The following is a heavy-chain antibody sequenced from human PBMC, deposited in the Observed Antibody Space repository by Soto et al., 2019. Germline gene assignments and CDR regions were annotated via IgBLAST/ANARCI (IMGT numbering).Heavy chain of an antibody. J-gene: IGHJ3*02. CDR3: SKGWSEAYDT. CDR1: GFSFSSFF. V-gene: IGHV3-7*01. Sequence: EVQLEETGGGLVQPGGSLRLSCVGYGFSFSSFFMGWVRQAPGEGLEWVADMNPDGSDKGYVDSAKGRFTISRDIARNSLYLQMNSLRVEDTAMYYCSKGWSEAYDTWGRGTVVTVSS. D-gene: IGHD2-8*01. CDR2: MNPDGSDK.